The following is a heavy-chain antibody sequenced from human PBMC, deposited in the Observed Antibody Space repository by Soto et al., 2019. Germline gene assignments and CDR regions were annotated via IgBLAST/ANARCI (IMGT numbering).Heavy chain of an antibody. D-gene: IGHD5-12*01. CDR1: GFPFSSYA. V-gene: IGHV3-48*01. J-gene: IGHJ5*02. CDR2: ISDSGSTI. CDR3: TRDGS. Sequence: GGSLRLSCAASGFPFSSYAMNWVRQTPDKGLEWLSYISDSGSTIHYADSVKGRFAISRDNAKNSLYLQMNSLRADDTAVYYCTRDGSWGQGTLVTVSS.